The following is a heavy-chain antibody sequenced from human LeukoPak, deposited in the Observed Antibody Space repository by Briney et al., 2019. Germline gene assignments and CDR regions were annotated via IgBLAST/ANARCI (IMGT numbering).Heavy chain of an antibody. Sequence: PSETLSLTCAVYGGSFSGYYWSWIRQPPGKGLEWIGEINHSGSTNYNPSLKSRVTISVDTSKNQFSLKLSSVTAADTAVYYCARQPAYRGYMDVWGKGTTVTVSS. D-gene: IGHD1-26*01. CDR2: INHSGST. J-gene: IGHJ6*03. CDR3: ARQPAYRGYMDV. V-gene: IGHV4-34*01. CDR1: GGSFSGYY.